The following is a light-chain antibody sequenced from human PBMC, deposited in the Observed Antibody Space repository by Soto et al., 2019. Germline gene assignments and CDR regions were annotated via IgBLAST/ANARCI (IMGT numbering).Light chain of an antibody. V-gene: IGKV3-20*01. CDR3: QHCGSSPLT. Sequence: EIVLTQSPGTLSLSPGERATLSCRASQSVSSSYLAWYQQKPGQAPRLLIYGASSRATGIPDRFSGGGSGTDFTITISRLEPEDFSVYYCQHCGSSPLTFGGGTKVEIK. CDR2: GAS. J-gene: IGKJ4*01. CDR1: QSVSSSY.